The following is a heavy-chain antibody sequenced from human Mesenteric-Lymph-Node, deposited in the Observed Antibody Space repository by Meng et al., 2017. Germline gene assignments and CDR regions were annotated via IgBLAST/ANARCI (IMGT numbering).Heavy chain of an antibody. CDR3: VRDLSTWYSSPDY. Sequence: GGSLRLSCVASGFTFGTFRMNWVRQAPGKGLECVSSINNSGGAKYADSVRGRFAISRDNAQNSVYLQMNSLRVEDTALYYCVRDLSTWYSSPDYWGQGTLVTVSS. CDR2: INNSGGA. CDR1: GFTFGTFR. V-gene: IGHV3-21*01. J-gene: IGHJ4*02. D-gene: IGHD2-15*01.